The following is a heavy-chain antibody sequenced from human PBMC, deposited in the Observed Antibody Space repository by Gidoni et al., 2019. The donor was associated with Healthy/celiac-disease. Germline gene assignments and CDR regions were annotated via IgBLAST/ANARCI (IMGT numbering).Heavy chain of an antibody. V-gene: IGHV3-23*01. J-gene: IGHJ6*02. CDR1: GFTFSSYA. CDR3: AKANWSWDYGDPTYYYYGMDV. Sequence: EVQLLESGGGLVQPGGSLRLSCAASGFTFSSYAMSWVRQAPGKGLEWVSAISGSGGSTYYADSGKGRFTISRDDSKNTLYLQMNSLRAEDTAVYYCAKANWSWDYGDPTYYYYGMDVWGQGTTVTVSS. CDR2: ISGSGGST. D-gene: IGHD4-17*01.